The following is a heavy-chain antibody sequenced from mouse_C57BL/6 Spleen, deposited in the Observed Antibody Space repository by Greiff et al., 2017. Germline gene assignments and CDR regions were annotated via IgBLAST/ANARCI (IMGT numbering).Heavy chain of an antibody. D-gene: IGHD4-1*01. V-gene: IGHV1-19*01. CDR1: GYTFTDYY. J-gene: IGHJ3*01. CDR2: INPYNGGT. Sequence: EVQLQQSGPVLVKPGASVKMSCKASGYTFTDYYMNWVKQSHGKSLEWIGVINPYNGGTSYNQKFKGKATLTVDKSSSTAYMELNSLTSEDSAVYYCAREGANCVGSWFAYWGQGTLVTVSA. CDR3: AREGANCVGSWFAY.